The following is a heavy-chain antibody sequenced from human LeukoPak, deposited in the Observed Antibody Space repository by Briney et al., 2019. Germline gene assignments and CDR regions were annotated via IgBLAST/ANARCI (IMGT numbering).Heavy chain of an antibody. CDR3: ATSKL. Sequence: PGGSLRLSCVASGFTFGTSAMSWVRQAPGKGPEWVSTFGRSGSDTYYSDSVKGRFTTSRDNSKDTLFLQMNSLRAEDTAVYYCATSKLWGQGTLVTVSS. CDR2: FGRSGSDT. CDR1: GFTFGTSA. J-gene: IGHJ4*02. V-gene: IGHV3-23*01.